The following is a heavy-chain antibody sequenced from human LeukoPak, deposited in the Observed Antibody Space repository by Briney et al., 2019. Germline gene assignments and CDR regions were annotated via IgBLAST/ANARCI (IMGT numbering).Heavy chain of an antibody. V-gene: IGHV1-18*01. CDR1: GYTFTTYG. Sequence: ASVKVSCKASGYTFTTYGISWVRQAPGQGLEWMGWISAHNGNTNYAQEVQGRVTMTTDTSTSTAYMELGSLRSDDTAVYYCAREITYYDFWSGYYEGESYFDYWGQGTLVTVSS. J-gene: IGHJ4*02. D-gene: IGHD3-3*01. CDR2: ISAHNGNT. CDR3: AREITYYDFWSGYYEGESYFDY.